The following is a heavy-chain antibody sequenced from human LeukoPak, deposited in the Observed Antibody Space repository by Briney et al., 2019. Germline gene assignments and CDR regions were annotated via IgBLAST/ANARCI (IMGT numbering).Heavy chain of an antibody. D-gene: IGHD2-15*01. CDR3: AREHCSGGSCYSIYYYYYMDV. J-gene: IGHJ6*03. CDR2: IYYSGRT. V-gene: IGHV4-39*02. CDR1: AGSISSSSYY. Sequence: SETLSLTCTVSAGSISSSSYYWGWIRQPPGKGLEWIGSIYYSGRTYSNPSLKSRVTISVDTSKNQFSLKLSSVTAADTAVYYCAREHCSGGSCYSIYYYYYMDVWGKGTTVTVSS.